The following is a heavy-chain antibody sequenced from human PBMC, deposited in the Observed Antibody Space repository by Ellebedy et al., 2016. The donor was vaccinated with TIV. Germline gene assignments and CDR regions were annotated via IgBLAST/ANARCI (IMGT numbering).Heavy chain of an antibody. Sequence: MPGGSLRLSCTVSGGSVSRYYWSWLRQAPGKGLEWIGCIYYSGNTDYSPSLKSRVTISVDTSKSQFSLKLSSVTAADTAVYYCARGGTFRWFDPWGQGTLVTVSS. CDR3: ARGGTFRWFDP. D-gene: IGHD3-16*01. CDR2: IYYSGNT. V-gene: IGHV4-59*02. J-gene: IGHJ5*02. CDR1: GGSVSRYY.